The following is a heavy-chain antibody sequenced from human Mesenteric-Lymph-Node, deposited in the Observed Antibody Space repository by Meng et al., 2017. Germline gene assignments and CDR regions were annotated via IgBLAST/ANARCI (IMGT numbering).Heavy chain of an antibody. D-gene: IGHD1-26*01. CDR1: GFSLTTGGVA. Sequence: SGPTLVKPTETLTLTCTFSGFSLTTGGVAVGWIRQPPGKALEWLGHIYGDETKLYSPSLKTRFTITKDNSKNTRYLQMNSLRAEDTAVYYCAKYLVGATSSAQYYYYGMDVWGQGTTVTVSS. J-gene: IGHJ6*02. CDR2: IYGDETK. CDR3: AKYLVGATSSAQYYYYGMDV. V-gene: IGHV2-5*02.